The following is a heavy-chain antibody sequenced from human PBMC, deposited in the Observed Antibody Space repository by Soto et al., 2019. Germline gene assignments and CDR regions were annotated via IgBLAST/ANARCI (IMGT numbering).Heavy chain of an antibody. J-gene: IGHJ4*02. CDR2: IGSSGSSI. D-gene: IGHD6-6*01. V-gene: IGHV3-48*03. CDR3: ARATYTSSYHFDS. Sequence: GSLRLSCAASGFTFSTFEMNWVRQAPGKGLEWVSKIGSSGSSIWYADSVKGQFTISRDNAKNSLYLQMNSLRGDDTAVYYCARATYTSSYHFDSWGQGTLVTVSS. CDR1: GFTFSTFE.